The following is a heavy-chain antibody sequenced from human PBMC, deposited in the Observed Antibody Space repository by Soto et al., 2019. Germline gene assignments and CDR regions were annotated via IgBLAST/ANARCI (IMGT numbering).Heavy chain of an antibody. Sequence: ASVKVSCKASGYTFTSYDINLVRQATGQGLEWMGWMNPNSGNTGYAQKFQGRVTMTRNTSISTAYMELSSLRSEDTAVYYCARGLLDFWGATPKSDWFDPWGQGTLVTVSS. V-gene: IGHV1-8*01. CDR3: ARGLLDFWGATPKSDWFDP. J-gene: IGHJ5*02. CDR1: GYTFTSYD. D-gene: IGHD3-3*01. CDR2: MNPNSGNT.